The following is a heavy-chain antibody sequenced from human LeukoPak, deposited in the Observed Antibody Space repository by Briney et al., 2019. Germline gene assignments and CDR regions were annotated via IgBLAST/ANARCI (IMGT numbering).Heavy chain of an antibody. D-gene: IGHD5-18*01. J-gene: IGHJ4*02. CDR3: AKDRAGYSYGMFDS. V-gene: IGHV3-23*01. CDR2: IVNSGGST. Sequence: GGSLRLSCVASGFTFSNYAMSWVRQAPGKGLEWVSGIVNSGGSTYYAGSVKGRLTISRDNSKKTVYLQMSSLRGDDTAVYYCAKDRAGYSYGMFDSWGQGTLVTVSS. CDR1: GFTFSNYA.